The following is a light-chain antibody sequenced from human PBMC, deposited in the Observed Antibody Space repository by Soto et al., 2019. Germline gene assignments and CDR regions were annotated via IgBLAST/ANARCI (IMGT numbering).Light chain of an antibody. V-gene: IGKV2-28*01. CDR2: LGS. Sequence: DIVMTQSPLSLPVTPGEPASISCRSSQSLLHSDGYNYLDWYLQKPGQSPQLLICLGSNRASGVPDRFSGSGSGTDFTLTISRVEAEDFGVYYCMQALQTPWTFVQGTQVEVK. CDR1: QSLLHSDGYNY. CDR3: MQALQTPWT. J-gene: IGKJ1*01.